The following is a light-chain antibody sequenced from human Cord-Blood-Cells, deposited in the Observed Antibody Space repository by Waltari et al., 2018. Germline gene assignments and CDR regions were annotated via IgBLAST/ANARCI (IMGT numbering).Light chain of an antibody. CDR2: AAS. CDR3: QQSYSTPLT. V-gene: IGKV1-39*01. Sequence: DFQMTQSPSSLSASVGDRVTITCRASQSISSYLNLYQQKPGKAPKLLIYAASSLQSGVPSRFSGSGSGTDFTLTISSLQPEDFATYYCQQSYSTPLTFGGGTKVEIK. CDR1: QSISSY. J-gene: IGKJ4*01.